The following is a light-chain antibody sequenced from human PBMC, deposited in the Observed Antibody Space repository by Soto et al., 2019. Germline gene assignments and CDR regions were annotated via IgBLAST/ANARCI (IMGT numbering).Light chain of an antibody. J-gene: IGKJ3*01. CDR3: QHRHN. CDR2: DAS. V-gene: IGKV3-11*01. CDR1: QSVSID. Sequence: EVVLTQSPATLSLSPGDRATLSCRASQSVSIDFAWYQQKPGQAPRLLIYDASNRATGIPARFSGSGSGTDFTLTISSLGTEDFEVYYCQHRHNFGPGTKVDIK.